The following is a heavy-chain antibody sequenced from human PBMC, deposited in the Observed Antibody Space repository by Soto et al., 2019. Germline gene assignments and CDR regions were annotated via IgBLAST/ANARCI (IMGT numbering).Heavy chain of an antibody. CDR2: IIPIFGTA. V-gene: IGHV1-69*13. CDR3: ARQALEHIVLMVYATPLSGGGMEV. Sequence: SSVKVSCKASGGTFSSYAISWVRQAPVQGLEWMGWIIPIFGTANYAQKFQGRVTITADESTSTAYMELSSLRSEDTAVYYCARQALEHIVLMVYATPLSGGGMEVWGPGTTLTLSS. J-gene: IGHJ6*02. CDR1: GGTFSSYA. D-gene: IGHD2-8*01.